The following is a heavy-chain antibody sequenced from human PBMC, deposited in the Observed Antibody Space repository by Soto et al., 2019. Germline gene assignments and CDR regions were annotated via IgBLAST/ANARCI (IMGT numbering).Heavy chain of an antibody. J-gene: IGHJ5*02. V-gene: IGHV1-69*13. D-gene: IGHD6-13*01. Sequence: ASVKVSCKAVGGTFSDYVISWVRQAPGQGLEWMGGIIAMSGTVNNAQKFQDRVTITADESTSTAYMELSSLRSEDTAIYYCAREAGYNWFDPWGQGTLVTVSS. CDR1: GGTFSDYV. CDR2: IIAMSGTV. CDR3: AREAGYNWFDP.